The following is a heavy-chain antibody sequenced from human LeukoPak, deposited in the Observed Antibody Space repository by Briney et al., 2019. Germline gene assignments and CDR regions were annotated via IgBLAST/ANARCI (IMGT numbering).Heavy chain of an antibody. CDR2: IYYSGST. Sequence: SETLSLTCTVSGGSTSRHYWSWVRQPPGKGLEWIGHIYYSGSTNYNPSLESRLTISADTSKNQFSLKLNSLTTADTAVYYCTRGAGWLIDYWGQGILVTVSS. V-gene: IGHV4-59*11. CDR1: GGSTSRHY. D-gene: IGHD3-16*01. J-gene: IGHJ4*02. CDR3: TRGAGWLIDY.